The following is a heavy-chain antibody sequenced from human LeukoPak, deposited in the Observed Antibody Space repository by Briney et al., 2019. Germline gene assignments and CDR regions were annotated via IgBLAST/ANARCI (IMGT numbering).Heavy chain of an antibody. CDR1: GFTFSDYY. D-gene: IGHD4-17*01. J-gene: IGHJ4*02. V-gene: IGHV3-11*01. CDR3: AREALMTTVTTTAYYFDY. Sequence: PGGSLRLSCAASGFTFSDYYTSWIRQAPGKGLEWVSYISSSGSTIYYADSVKGRFTISRDNAKNSLYLQMNSLRAEDTAVYYCAREALMTTVTTTAYYFDYWGQGTLVTVSS. CDR2: ISSSGSTI.